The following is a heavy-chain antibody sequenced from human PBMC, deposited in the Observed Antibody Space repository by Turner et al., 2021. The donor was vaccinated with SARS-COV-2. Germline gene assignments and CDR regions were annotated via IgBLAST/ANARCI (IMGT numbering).Heavy chain of an antibody. J-gene: IGHJ4*02. CDR1: GFTFSRYS. CDR2: ITSRSSYI. Sequence: EVQLLGSGGGLVQPGGSLRLSCAASGFTFSRYSMNWVRQAPGKGLEWVSSITSRSSYIYYADSVKGRFTISRDNAKNSLYLQMNSLRAEDTAVYYCAREIVVPAAYGGGFDYWGQGTLVTVSS. CDR3: AREIVVPAAYGGGFDY. D-gene: IGHD2-2*01. V-gene: IGHV3-21*01.